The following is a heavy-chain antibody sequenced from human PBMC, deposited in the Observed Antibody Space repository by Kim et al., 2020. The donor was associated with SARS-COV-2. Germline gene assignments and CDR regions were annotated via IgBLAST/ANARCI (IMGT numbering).Heavy chain of an antibody. V-gene: IGHV3-15*01. CDR3: TTRITMVRGVIDYYYGMDV. Sequence: GGSLRLSCAASGFTFSNAWMSWVRKAPGKGLEWVGRTKSKTDGGTTDYAAPVKGRFTISRDDSKNTLYLQMNSLKTEDTAVYYCTTRITMVRGVIDYYYGMDVWGQGTTVTVSS. CDR2: TKSKTDGGTT. D-gene: IGHD3-10*01. CDR1: GFTFSNAW. J-gene: IGHJ6*02.